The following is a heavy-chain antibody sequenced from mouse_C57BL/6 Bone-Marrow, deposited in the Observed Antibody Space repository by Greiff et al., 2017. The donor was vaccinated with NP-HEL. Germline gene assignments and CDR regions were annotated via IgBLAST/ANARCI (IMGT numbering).Heavy chain of an antibody. CDR2: IDPSDSYT. CDR3: ARSGGTFDY. J-gene: IGHJ2*01. D-gene: IGHD4-1*01. V-gene: IGHV1-69*01. CDR1: GYTFTSYW. Sequence: VQLQQPGAELVMPGASVKLSCKASGYTFTSYWMHWVKQRPGQGLEWIGEIDPSDSYTNYNQKFEGKSTLTVDKSSSTAYMQLSSLTSEDSAVYYCARSGGTFDYWGQGTTLTVSS.